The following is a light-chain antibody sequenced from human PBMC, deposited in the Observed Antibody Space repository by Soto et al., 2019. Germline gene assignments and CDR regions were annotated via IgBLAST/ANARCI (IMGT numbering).Light chain of an antibody. CDR2: GAS. CDR3: QHYGSSPLAIP. CDR1: QSVSNNY. V-gene: IGKV3-20*01. J-gene: IGKJ5*01. Sequence: LKISAGTVSLTKRERATLSCRASQSVSNNYLAWYQQKPGQAPRLLIYGASNRATGIPARFSGSGSGTDFTLTISSLEPEDFAVYYCQHYGSSPLAIPFCQGTRLAI.